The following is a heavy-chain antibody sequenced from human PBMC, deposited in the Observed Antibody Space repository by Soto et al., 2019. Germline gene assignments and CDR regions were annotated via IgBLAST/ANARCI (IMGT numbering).Heavy chain of an antibody. Sequence: EVQLVESGGGLRQPGGSLRLSCAVSGATFTNLCMTWVRHSPGEGLEWVGHIKSFVDGGTSYYAASVRGRFVISRVDSRDTLYLEMNSQKTEDSAMYYFTTDRPFTGGGVIVSWCQGTMVTVSS. D-gene: IGHD3-16*02. CDR3: TTDRPFTGGGVIVS. CDR2: IKSFVDGGTS. J-gene: IGHJ3*01. CDR1: GATFTNLC. V-gene: IGHV3-15*01.